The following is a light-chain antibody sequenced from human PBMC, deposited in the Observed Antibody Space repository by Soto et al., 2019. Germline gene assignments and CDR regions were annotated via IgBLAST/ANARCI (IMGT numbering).Light chain of an antibody. CDR3: QQYNNWPTWT. V-gene: IGKV3-15*01. J-gene: IGKJ1*01. CDR1: QSVITN. Sequence: EIVLTQSAATLSLSPGQSATLSCRASQSVITNLAWYQQKPVQAPRLLIYGASTRATGIPARFSGSGSETEFTLTISSLQAEDSAVYFCQQYNNWPTWTFGQGTKVDIK. CDR2: GAS.